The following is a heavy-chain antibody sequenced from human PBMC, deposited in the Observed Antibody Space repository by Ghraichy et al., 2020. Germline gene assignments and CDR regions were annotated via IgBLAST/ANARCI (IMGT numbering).Heavy chain of an antibody. CDR2: IKQDGGEK. D-gene: IGHD3-22*01. CDR3: AREKATSTGYYFYYYGMDV. J-gene: IGHJ6*02. CDR1: GFTFSSYV. Sequence: GGSLRLSCVASGFTFSSYVMSWVRQAPGKGLEWVANIKQDGGEKYYVDSVKGRFTISRDNAKNSLYLQMNSLRADDTAVYYCAREKATSTGYYFYYYGMDVWGQGTTVTVSS. V-gene: IGHV3-7*01.